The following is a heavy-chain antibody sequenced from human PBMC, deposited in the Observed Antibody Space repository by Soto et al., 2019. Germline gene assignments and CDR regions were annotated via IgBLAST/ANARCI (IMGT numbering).Heavy chain of an antibody. CDR2: IWYDGSNK. D-gene: IGHD4-17*01. CDR1: GFTFSSYG. V-gene: IGHV3-33*01. Sequence: QVQLVESGGGVVQPGRSLRLSCAASGFTFSSYGMHWVRQAPGKGLEWVAVIWYDGSNKYYADSVKGRFTISRDNSKNTLYLQMNSLRAEDTGVYYCARDRSGAVDYGGFDYWGQGTLVTVSS. J-gene: IGHJ4*02. CDR3: ARDRSGAVDYGGFDY.